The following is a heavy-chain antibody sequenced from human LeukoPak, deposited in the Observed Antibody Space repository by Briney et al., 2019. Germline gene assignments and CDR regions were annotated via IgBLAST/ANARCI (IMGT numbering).Heavy chain of an antibody. CDR2: IYYSGST. CDR1: GGSISSYY. V-gene: IGHV4-59*12. CDR3: ARLCKLRYFDWLSDYYYYYMDV. J-gene: IGHJ6*03. Sequence: PSETLSLTCTVSGGSISSYYWSWIRQPPGKGLEWIGYIYYSGSTNYNPSLKSRVTISVDTSKNQFSLKLSSVTAADTAVYYCARLCKLRYFDWLSDYYYYYMDVWGKGTTVTISS. D-gene: IGHD3-9*01.